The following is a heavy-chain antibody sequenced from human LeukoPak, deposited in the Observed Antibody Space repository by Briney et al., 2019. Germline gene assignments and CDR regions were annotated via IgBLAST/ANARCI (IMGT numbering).Heavy chain of an antibody. CDR3: TRQDLVGATDY. CDR1: GFTFSGSA. V-gene: IGHV3-73*01. D-gene: IGHD1-26*01. CDR2: IRSKANNYAT. J-gene: IGHJ4*02. Sequence: GGSLRLSCAASGFTFSGSAMHWVRQASGKGLEWVGRIRSKANNYATAYAASVKRRFTISRDDSKSTVYLQMNSLKTEDTAVYYCTRQDLVGATDYWGQGTLVTVSS.